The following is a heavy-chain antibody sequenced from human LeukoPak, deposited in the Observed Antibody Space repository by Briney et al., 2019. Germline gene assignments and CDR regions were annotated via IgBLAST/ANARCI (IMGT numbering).Heavy chain of an antibody. J-gene: IGHJ4*02. D-gene: IGHD6-19*01. CDR2: ISGSGGNT. CDR1: GFTFSSYA. V-gene: IGHV3-23*01. CDR3: AKDQDSSGVYYFDY. Sequence: PGGSLRLSCAASGFTFSSYAMSWVRQAPGKGLEWVSAISGSGGNTYYADSVKGRFTISRDNSKNTLHLQMNSLRAEDTAVYYCAKDQDSSGVYYFDYWGQGTLVTASS.